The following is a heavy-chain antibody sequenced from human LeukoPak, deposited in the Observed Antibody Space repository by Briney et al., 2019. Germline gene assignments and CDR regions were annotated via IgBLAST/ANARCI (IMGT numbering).Heavy chain of an antibody. J-gene: IGHJ4*02. CDR1: GLTFRNYG. V-gene: IGHV3-30*03. D-gene: IGHD5-12*01. CDR3: AREALGYRGYDPDYFDS. CDR2: AIIDERSV. Sequence: GGSLRLSCAASGLTFRNYGMHWIRQAPGKGLEWVGVAIIDERSVFCADSLQCRFISSRDNSKTTLYLQMNNLRPEDTALYYCAREALGYRGYDPDYFDSWGQGTLVIVSS.